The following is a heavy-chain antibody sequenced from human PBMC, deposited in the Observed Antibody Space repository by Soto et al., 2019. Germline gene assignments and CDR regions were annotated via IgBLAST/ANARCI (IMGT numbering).Heavy chain of an antibody. CDR2: IYSSGSS. CDR1: GGSIRSYY. D-gene: IGHD3-9*01. J-gene: IGHJ4*02. CDR3: ARLRYFDPVGFDY. V-gene: IGHV4-4*07. Sequence: SETLSLTCTVSGGSIRSYYWNWIRQPAGKGLEWIGRIYSSGSSYYNPSLKSRVTMSVDTSKNHFSLRLTSVSAADTAVYYCARLRYFDPVGFDYWGQGTLVTVS.